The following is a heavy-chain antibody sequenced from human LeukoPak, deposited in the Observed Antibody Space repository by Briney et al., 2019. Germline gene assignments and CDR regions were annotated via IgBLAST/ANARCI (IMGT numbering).Heavy chain of an antibody. D-gene: IGHD4-17*01. CDR3: ARVIGDSMVGNWFDR. CDR1: GGTFTSYV. Sequence: ASVKVSCKASGGTFTSYVISWVRQAPGQGLEWMGGIVPIFGTANYAQESQCRVTNTTDESTGTAYMGVSSLRSEDTAVYYCARVIGDSMVGNWFDRWGQGTLVTVSS. CDR2: IVPIFGTA. J-gene: IGHJ5*02. V-gene: IGHV1-69*05.